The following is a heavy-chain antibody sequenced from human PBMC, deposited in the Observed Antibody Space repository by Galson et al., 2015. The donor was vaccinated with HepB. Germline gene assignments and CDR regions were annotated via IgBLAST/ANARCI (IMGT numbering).Heavy chain of an antibody. V-gene: IGHV3-7*03. J-gene: IGHJ3*02. CDR2: IKEGGSGK. D-gene: IGHD7-27*01. Sequence: SLRLSCAASGFTLSSYWMSWVRQAPGKGLEWVADIKEGGSGKKYVDSVKGRFSITRDNAKNTVYLQMNSLRAEDTAVYYCVKDNWGRRDPDVFDIWGQGTMVTVSS. CDR3: VKDNWGRRDPDVFDI. CDR1: GFTLSSYW.